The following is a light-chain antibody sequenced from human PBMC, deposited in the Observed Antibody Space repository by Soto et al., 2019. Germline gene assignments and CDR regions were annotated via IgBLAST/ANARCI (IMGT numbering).Light chain of an antibody. CDR1: SSDVGGYNY. V-gene: IGLV2-8*01. J-gene: IGLJ2*01. CDR3: NSYGGTNNYVV. CDR2: EVN. Sequence: QSALTQSASVSGSPGQSITISCTGTSSDVGGYNYVSWYQQHPGKAPKLMIYEVNKRPSGVPDRFSGSKSGNTASLTVSGLQAEDEADYFCNSYGGTNNYVVFGGGTKLTVL.